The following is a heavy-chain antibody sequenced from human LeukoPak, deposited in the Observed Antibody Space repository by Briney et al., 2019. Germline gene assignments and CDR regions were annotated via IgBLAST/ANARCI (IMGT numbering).Heavy chain of an antibody. Sequence: PSQTLSLTCTVSGGSISSGGYYWSWIRQHPGKGLEWIGYIYYSGSTCYNPSLKCRVTISVDTSKNQFSLKLSSVTAADTAVYYCARDLAGGGGDLGYWGQGTLVTVSS. CDR3: ARDLAGGGGDLGY. V-gene: IGHV4-31*03. CDR1: GGSISSGGYY. J-gene: IGHJ4*02. D-gene: IGHD2-21*02. CDR2: IYYSGST.